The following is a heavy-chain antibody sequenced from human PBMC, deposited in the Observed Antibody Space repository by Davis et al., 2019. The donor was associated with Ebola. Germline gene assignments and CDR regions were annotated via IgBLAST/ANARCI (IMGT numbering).Heavy chain of an antibody. D-gene: IGHD2-15*01. CDR1: GDTLTSYA. V-gene: IGHV1-69*13. J-gene: IGHJ4*02. Sequence: AASVKVSCKAVGDTLTSYAMTWVRQAPGQGLEWMGGIIPVLRTANYAQKFQGRVTITADESTRTAYMELNGLRSEDTAVYYCAHLGPQRYCSGGGCHGYLDYWGQGTLVTVSS. CDR3: AHLGPQRYCSGGGCHGYLDY. CDR2: IIPVLRTA.